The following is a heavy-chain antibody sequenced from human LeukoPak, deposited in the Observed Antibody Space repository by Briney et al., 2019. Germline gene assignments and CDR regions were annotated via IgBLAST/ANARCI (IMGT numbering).Heavy chain of an antibody. CDR3: ARRGQWLAYYFDY. V-gene: IGHV4-39*01. CDR1: GGSISSSTYY. J-gene: IGHJ4*02. D-gene: IGHD6-19*01. CDR2: IYYDGST. Sequence: PSETLSLTCTVSGGSISSSTYYWGWIRQPPGKGLEWIGSIYYDGSTNYNPSLKSRVTVSVDTSKNQFSLNLASVTAADTAVYYCARRGQWLAYYFDYWGQGTLVTVSS.